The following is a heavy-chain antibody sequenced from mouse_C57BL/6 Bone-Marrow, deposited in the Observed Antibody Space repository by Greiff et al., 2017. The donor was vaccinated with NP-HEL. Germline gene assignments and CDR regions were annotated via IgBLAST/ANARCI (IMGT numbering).Heavy chain of an antibody. D-gene: IGHD2-4*01. V-gene: IGHV1-69*01. CDR2: IDPSDSYT. Sequence: QVQLQQSGAELVMPGASVKLSCKASGYTFTSYWMHWVKQRPGQGLEWIGEIDPSDSYTNYNQKFKGKSTLTVDKSSSTAYMQLSSLTSEDSAVYYCARAYDYGAYWGQGTLVTVSA. CDR1: GYTFTSYW. J-gene: IGHJ3*01. CDR3: ARAYDYGAY.